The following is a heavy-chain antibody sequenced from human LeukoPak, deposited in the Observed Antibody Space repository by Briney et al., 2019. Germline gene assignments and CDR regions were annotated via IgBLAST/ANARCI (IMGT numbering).Heavy chain of an antibody. V-gene: IGHV4-34*01. CDR1: GGSFSGYY. CDR3: ARDPPTVGATPFDY. D-gene: IGHD1-26*01. CDR2: INHSGST. Sequence: PSETLSLTCAVYGGSFSGYYWSWIRQPPGKGLEWIGEINHSGSTYYNPSLKSRVTISVDTSKNQFSLKLSSVTAADTAVYYCARDPPTVGATPFDYWGQGTLVTVSS. J-gene: IGHJ4*02.